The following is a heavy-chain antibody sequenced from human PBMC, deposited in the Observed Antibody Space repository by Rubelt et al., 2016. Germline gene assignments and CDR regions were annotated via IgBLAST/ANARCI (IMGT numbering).Heavy chain of an antibody. D-gene: IGHD3-3*01. CDR2: ISSSGSTI. CDR3: AFHYEFWSGYYRY. Sequence: QAQLQQWGAGLLKPSETLSLTCAVYGGSFSGYYWSWIRQPPGQGLEWVSYISSSGSTIYYADSVKGRFTISRDNAKNSLYLQMNSLRAEDTAVYYCAFHYEFWSGYYRYWGQGTLVTVSS. V-gene: IGHV3-11*04. J-gene: IGHJ4*02. CDR1: GGSFSGYY.